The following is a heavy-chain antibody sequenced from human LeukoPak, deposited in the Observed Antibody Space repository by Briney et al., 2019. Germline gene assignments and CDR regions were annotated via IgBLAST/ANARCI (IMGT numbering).Heavy chain of an antibody. CDR1: GGTFSSYA. D-gene: IGHD3-9*01. J-gene: IGHJ5*02. CDR3: ARTYDILPSWFDP. V-gene: IGHV1-69*13. Sequence: GASVKVSCKASGGTFSSYAISWVRQAPGQGLEWMGGIIPIFGTANYAQKFQGRVTITADESTSTAYMELSSLRSEDTAVYYCARTYDILPSWFDPWGQGTLVTVSS. CDR2: IIPIFGTA.